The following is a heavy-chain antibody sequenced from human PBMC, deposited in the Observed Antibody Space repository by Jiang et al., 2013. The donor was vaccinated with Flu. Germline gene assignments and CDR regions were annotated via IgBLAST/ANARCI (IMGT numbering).Heavy chain of an antibody. J-gene: IGHJ4*02. D-gene: IGHD2-15*01. V-gene: IGHV1-18*01. Sequence: GAEVKKPGASVNVSCKASGYTFTTYGISWVRQAPGQGLEWMGWISGYNGDTSYAQKLQGRVTMTTDTSTNTAYLDLRSLRSDDTAVYYCARDSYPEYCSGGTCDFRRFDYWGQGTLLTVSS. CDR2: ISGYNGDT. CDR1: GYTFTTYG. CDR3: ARDSYPEYCSGGTCDFRRFDY.